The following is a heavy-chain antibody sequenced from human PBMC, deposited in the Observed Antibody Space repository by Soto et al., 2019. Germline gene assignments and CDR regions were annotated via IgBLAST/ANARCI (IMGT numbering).Heavy chain of an antibody. V-gene: IGHV2-5*01. CDR1: GFSFSTTGAG. D-gene: IGHD2-15*01. Sequence: QIALKESGPTLVKPSQTLTLSCTFSGFSFSTTGAGVGWIRQPPGKALEWLALIFWNDAKRYSPSLRSRLTIIKDTSKNQVVLTMTNVDPVDTATYYCAYRRGGSSSGGNFDYWGQGTPVTAYS. CDR3: AYRRGGSSSGGNFDY. J-gene: IGHJ4*02. CDR2: IFWNDAK.